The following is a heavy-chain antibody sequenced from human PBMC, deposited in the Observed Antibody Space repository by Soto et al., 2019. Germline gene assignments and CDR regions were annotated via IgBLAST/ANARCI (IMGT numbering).Heavy chain of an antibody. V-gene: IGHV3-7*01. CDR2: IKEDGSEK. Sequence: GGSLRLSCAASGFTFSNYWMTWVRQAPGKGLEWVANIKEDGSEKHYVDSVKGRFTISRDNAKNSLYLQMNSLRVEDTAVYFCSRDVVVGAKALNYWGQGALVTSPQ. J-gene: IGHJ4*02. D-gene: IGHD2-15*01. CDR3: SRDVVVGAKALNY. CDR1: GFTFSNYW.